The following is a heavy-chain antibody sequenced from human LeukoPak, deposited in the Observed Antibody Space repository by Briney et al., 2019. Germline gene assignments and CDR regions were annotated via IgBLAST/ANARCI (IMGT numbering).Heavy chain of an antibody. CDR2: IVPIFGTA. J-gene: IGHJ6*03. D-gene: IGHD2-2*02. CDR1: GGTFSSYA. Sequence: ASVKVSCKASGGTFSSYAISWVRQAPGQGLEWMGGIVPIFGTANYAQKFQGRVTITTDESTSTAYMELSSLRSEDTAVYYCARGSLIVVVPAAINFDYYYMDVWGKGNTVTVSS. V-gene: IGHV1-69*05. CDR3: ARGSLIVVVPAAINFDYYYMDV.